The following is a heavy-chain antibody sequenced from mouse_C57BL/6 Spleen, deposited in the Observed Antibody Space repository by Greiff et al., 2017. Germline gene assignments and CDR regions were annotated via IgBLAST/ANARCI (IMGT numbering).Heavy chain of an antibody. Sequence: VQLQQPGAELVKPGASVKLSCKASGYTFTSYWMHWVKQRPGQGLEWIGMIHPNSGSTNYNEKFKSKATLTVDKSSSTAYMQLSSLTSEDSAVYYCARDYSNYVRDWYFDVWGTGTTVTVSS. V-gene: IGHV1-64*01. D-gene: IGHD2-5*01. CDR3: ARDYSNYVRDWYFDV. CDR2: IHPNSGST. CDR1: GYTFTSYW. J-gene: IGHJ1*03.